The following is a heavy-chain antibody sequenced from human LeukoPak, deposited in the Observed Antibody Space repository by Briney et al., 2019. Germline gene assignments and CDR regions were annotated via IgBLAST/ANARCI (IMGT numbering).Heavy chain of an antibody. CDR3: ARLLKTYYDSSGYLDY. CDR1: GGTFSSYA. CDR2: IIPIFGTA. Sequence: GASVKVSCKASGGTFSSYAISWVRQAPGQGLEWMGGIIPIFGTANYAQKFQGRVTITADESTSTAYMELSSLRAEDTAVYYCARLLKTYYDSSGYLDYWGQGTLVTVSS. V-gene: IGHV1-69*13. J-gene: IGHJ4*02. D-gene: IGHD3-22*01.